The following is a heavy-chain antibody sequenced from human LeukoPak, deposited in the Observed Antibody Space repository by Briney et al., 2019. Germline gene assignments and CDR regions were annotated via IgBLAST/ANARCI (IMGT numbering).Heavy chain of an antibody. J-gene: IGHJ6*02. Sequence: SGTLSLTCAVSGASITYFWSWVRQPPGKGLEWIGEVHRDGYANYNPSLESRVTMSVDKSKNQFSLKLSSVTAADTSVYYCARDHRGRDGYNVDGMDVWGQGTTVTVSS. CDR2: VHRDGYA. CDR3: ARDHRGRDGYNVDGMDV. CDR1: GASITYF. V-gene: IGHV4-4*02. D-gene: IGHD5-24*01.